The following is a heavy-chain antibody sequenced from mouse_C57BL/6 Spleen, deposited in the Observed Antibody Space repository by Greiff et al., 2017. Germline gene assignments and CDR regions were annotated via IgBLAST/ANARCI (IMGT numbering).Heavy chain of an antibody. CDR3: ARGEAWFAY. V-gene: IGHV3-1*01. Sequence: EVKVVESGPGMVKPSQSLSLTCTVTGYSITSGYDWHCIRHFPGNKLEWMGYISYSGSTNYNPSLKSRISITHDTSKNHFFLKLNSVTTDDTATYYGARGEAWFAYWGQGTLVTVSA. CDR1: GYSITSGYD. CDR2: ISYSGST. J-gene: IGHJ3*01.